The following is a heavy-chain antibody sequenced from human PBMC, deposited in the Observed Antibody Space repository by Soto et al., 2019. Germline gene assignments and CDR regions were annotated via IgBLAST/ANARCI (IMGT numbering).Heavy chain of an antibody. V-gene: IGHV3-23*01. CDR2: ISGSGGST. Sequence: GGSLRLSCAASGFTFSSYAMSWVRQAPGKGLEWVSAISGSGGSTYYADSVKGRFTISRDNSKNTLYLQMNSLRAEDTAVYYCAKWTRAPILTGYYNDGPYYYGMDVWGQGTTVTVSS. J-gene: IGHJ6*02. D-gene: IGHD3-9*01. CDR1: GFTFSSYA. CDR3: AKWTRAPILTGYYNDGPYYYGMDV.